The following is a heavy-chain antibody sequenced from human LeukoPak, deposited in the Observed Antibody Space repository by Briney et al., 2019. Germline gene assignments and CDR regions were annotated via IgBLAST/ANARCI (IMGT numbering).Heavy chain of an antibody. V-gene: IGHV4-34*01. Sequence: PSETLSLTCAVYGGSFSGYYWSWIRQPPGKGLEWIGEISHSGSTNYNPSLKSRVTISVDTSKNQFSLKLSSVTAADTAVYYCARHPYDFWSGYYPWRYYYYGMDVWGQGTTVTVSS. CDR1: GGSFSGYY. D-gene: IGHD3-3*01. J-gene: IGHJ6*02. CDR3: ARHPYDFWSGYYPWRYYYYGMDV. CDR2: ISHSGST.